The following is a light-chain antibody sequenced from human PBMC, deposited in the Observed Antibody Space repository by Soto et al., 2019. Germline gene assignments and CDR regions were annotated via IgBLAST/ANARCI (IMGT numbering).Light chain of an antibody. CDR1: QSVSSS. CDR3: QHRSNWPSVT. Sequence: EIVLTQSPATLSLSPGNRATLSCRASQSVSSSLAWYQHQPGQAPRLLISDASNRATGIPARFSGSGSGTHFTLSISSLEPEDFAVYYCQHRSNWPSVTFGGGTKLEIK. CDR2: DAS. J-gene: IGKJ4*01. V-gene: IGKV3-11*01.